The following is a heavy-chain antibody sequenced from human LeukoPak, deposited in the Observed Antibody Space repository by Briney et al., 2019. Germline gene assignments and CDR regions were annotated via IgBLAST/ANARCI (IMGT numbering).Heavy chain of an antibody. CDR2: ISGSGGST. J-gene: IGHJ4*02. CDR3: AKESGSYYHYFDY. CDR1: GFTFRNYW. Sequence: GGSLRLSCAASGFTFRNYWMGWVRQAPGKGLEWVSAISGSGGSTYYADSVKGRFTISRDNSKNTLYLQMNSLRAEDTAVYYCAKESGSYYHYFDYWGQGTLVTVSS. D-gene: IGHD1-26*01. V-gene: IGHV3-23*01.